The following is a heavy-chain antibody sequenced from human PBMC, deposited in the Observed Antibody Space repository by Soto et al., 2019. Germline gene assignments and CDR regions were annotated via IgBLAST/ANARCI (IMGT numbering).Heavy chain of an antibody. Sequence: SVKVSCKASGGTFSSYAISWVRQAPGQGLELMGGIIPIFGTANYAQKFQGRVTITADESTSTAYMELSSLRSEDTAVYYCARGPTIFGGVTGPYGMDVWGKGTTV. J-gene: IGHJ6*01. V-gene: IGHV1-69*13. CDR3: ARGPTIFGGVTGPYGMDV. CDR2: IIPIFGTA. D-gene: IGHD3-3*01. CDR1: GGTFSSYA.